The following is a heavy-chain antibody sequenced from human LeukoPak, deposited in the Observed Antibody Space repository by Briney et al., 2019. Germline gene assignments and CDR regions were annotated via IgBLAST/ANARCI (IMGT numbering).Heavy chain of an antibody. CDR2: IYYSGSI. Sequence: SETLSLTCAVSGYSISSSNWWGWIRQPPGKGLEWIGYIYYSGSIDYNPSLKSRVTMSVDTSKNRLSLKLSSVTAVDTAVYYCARLISGTLAGFDPWGQGTLVTVSS. V-gene: IGHV4-28*05. D-gene: IGHD1-20*01. CDR3: ARLISGTLAGFDP. J-gene: IGHJ5*02. CDR1: GYSISSSNW.